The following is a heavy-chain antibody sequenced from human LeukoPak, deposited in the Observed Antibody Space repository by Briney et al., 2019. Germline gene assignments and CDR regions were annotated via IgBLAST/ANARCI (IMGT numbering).Heavy chain of an antibody. D-gene: IGHD6-19*01. J-gene: IGHJ4*02. CDR3: AKAGAVAGLFDY. CDR2: ISYDGSNK. CDR1: GFTFSSYG. Sequence: PGGSLRLSCAASGFTFSSYGMHWVRQAPGKGQEWVAVISYDGSNKYYADSVKGRFTISRDNSKNTLYLQMNSLRAEDTAVYCCAKAGAVAGLFDYWGQGTLVTVSS. V-gene: IGHV3-30*18.